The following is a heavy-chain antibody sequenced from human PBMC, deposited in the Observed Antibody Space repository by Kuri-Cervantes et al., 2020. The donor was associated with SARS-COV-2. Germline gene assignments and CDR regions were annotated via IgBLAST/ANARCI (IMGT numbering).Heavy chain of an antibody. J-gene: IGHJ4*02. CDR3: ARVGFGYYDSSGYSDY. V-gene: IGHV3-21*01. D-gene: IGHD3-22*01. CDR1: GFTFNTYN. Sequence: GESLKISCTASGFTFNTYNMKWVRQAPGKGLEWVSSISSSSSYIYYADSVKGRFTISRDNAKNSLYLQMNSLRAEDTAVYYCARVGFGYYDSSGYSDYWGQGTLVTVSS. CDR2: ISSSSSYI.